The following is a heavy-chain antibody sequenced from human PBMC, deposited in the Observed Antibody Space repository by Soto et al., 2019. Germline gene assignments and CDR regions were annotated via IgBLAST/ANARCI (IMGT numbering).Heavy chain of an antibody. CDR1: GGSISSYY. CDR2: IYYSGST. V-gene: IGHV4-59*01. D-gene: IGHD3-22*01. Sequence: PSETLSLTCTVAGGSISSYYWSWIRQPPGKGLEWIGYIYYSGSTNYNPSLKSRVTISVDTSKNQFSLKLSSVTAADTAVYYCARSRPCIFYYASSGYFDYWGQGTLVPVSS. J-gene: IGHJ4*02. CDR3: ARSRPCIFYYASSGYFDY.